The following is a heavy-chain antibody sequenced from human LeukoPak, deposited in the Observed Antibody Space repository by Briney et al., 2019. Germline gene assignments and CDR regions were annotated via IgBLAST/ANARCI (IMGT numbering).Heavy chain of an antibody. J-gene: IGHJ4*02. CDR2: IQSDSGDT. V-gene: IGHV1-2*02. CDR1: GYTFTGYH. D-gene: IGHD3-16*02. Sequence: GASVKVSCKTTGYTFTGYHLHWVRRAPGQGLEWMAWIQSDSGDTNYAQKFQGRVTVTRDKFTRTSYIEVDRLSSDDTAVYYCARDLTGDLYTFFDYWGQGTLVTVSS. CDR3: ARDLTGDLYTFFDY.